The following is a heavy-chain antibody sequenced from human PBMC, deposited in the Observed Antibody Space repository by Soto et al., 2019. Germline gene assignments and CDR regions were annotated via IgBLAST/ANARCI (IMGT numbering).Heavy chain of an antibody. CDR2: IYYSGST. CDR3: ARPCGSGGSCYSDYYYYYGMDV. D-gene: IGHD2-15*01. J-gene: IGHJ6*02. Sequence: PSETLSLTGTVSGGSVSSSSYYWGWVLQPPGKGLEGIGSIYYSGSTYYNASLKSRVTISVDTSKNQFSLKLSSVTAADTAVYYCARPCGSGGSCYSDYYYYYGMDVWGQGTTVTVSS. CDR1: GGSVSSSSYY. V-gene: IGHV4-39*01.